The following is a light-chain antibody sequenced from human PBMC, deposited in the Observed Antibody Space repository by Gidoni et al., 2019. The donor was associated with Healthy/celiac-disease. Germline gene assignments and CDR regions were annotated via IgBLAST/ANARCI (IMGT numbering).Light chain of an antibody. J-gene: IGKJ3*01. CDR2: AAS. CDR3: QQLSSSPLT. CDR1: KGISSY. V-gene: IGKV1-9*01. Sequence: DIQLTQSPSFLSASVGDRVTIPCRASKGISSYLAWYQQKPGKAPKLLIYAASTLQGGVPSRFSGSGSGTEFTLTISSLQPEDFATYSCQQLSSSPLTFGPGTKVDIK.